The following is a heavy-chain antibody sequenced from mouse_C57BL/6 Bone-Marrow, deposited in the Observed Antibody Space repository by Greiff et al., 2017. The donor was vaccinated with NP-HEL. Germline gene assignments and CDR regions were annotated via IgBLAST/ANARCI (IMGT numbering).Heavy chain of an antibody. J-gene: IGHJ3*01. Sequence: EVKLMESGGGLVQPGGSLKLSCAASGFTFSDYGMAWVRQAPRKGPEWVAFISNLAYSIYYADPVTGRFTISRENAKNTLYLEMSSLRSEDTAMYYCASHDYDGGGFAYWGQGTLVTVSA. CDR1: GFTFSDYG. V-gene: IGHV5-15*01. CDR3: ASHDYDGGGFAY. CDR2: ISNLAYSI. D-gene: IGHD2-4*01.